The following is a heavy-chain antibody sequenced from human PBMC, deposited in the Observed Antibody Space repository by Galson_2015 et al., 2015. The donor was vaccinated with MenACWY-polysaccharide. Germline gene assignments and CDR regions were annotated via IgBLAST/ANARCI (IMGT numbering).Heavy chain of an antibody. V-gene: IGHV3-53*01. D-gene: IGHD2-2*01. CDR3: AGISWCSSPKCPMDY. CDR1: GFTVNTR. CDR2: IYGRGNT. J-gene: IGHJ4*02. Sequence: ALRLSCAASGFTVNTRMSWFRQAPGTGLEWVSVIYGRGNTYYADSVKGRFTISRDNAQNSLYMQMSSLRVEDTAIYYCAGISWCSSPKCPMDYWGQGTPVTVSS.